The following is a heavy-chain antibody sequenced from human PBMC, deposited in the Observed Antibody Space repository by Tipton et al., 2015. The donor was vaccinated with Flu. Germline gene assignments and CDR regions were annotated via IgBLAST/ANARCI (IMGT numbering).Heavy chain of an antibody. Sequence: LRLSCTVPGGSISSYYWSWIRQPPGKGLEWIGYIYYSGSTNYNPSLKSRVTISVDTSKNQFSLKLSSVTAADTAVYYCASDRKEILTGSPRYYYGMDVWGQGTTVTVSS. CDR3: ASDRKEILTGSPRYYYGMDV. J-gene: IGHJ6*02. CDR1: GGSISSYY. D-gene: IGHD3-9*01. CDR2: IYYSGST. V-gene: IGHV4-59*01.